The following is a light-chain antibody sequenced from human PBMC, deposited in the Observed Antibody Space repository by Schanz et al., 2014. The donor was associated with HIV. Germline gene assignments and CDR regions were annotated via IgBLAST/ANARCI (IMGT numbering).Light chain of an antibody. V-gene: IGLV2-23*03. J-gene: IGLJ3*02. CDR3: SSYAGTTTFVV. CDR1: SSDVGGYNL. CDR2: EGT. Sequence: QSALPQPASVSGSPGQSITISCTGTSSDVGGYNLVSWYQHHPDKAPKLIIYEGTKRPSGVSDRFSGSKSGNTASLTISGLHAEDEADYYCSSYAGTTTFVVFGGGTKLTVL.